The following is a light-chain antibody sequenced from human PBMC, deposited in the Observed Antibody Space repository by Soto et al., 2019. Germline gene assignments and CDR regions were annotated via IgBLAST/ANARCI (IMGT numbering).Light chain of an antibody. CDR1: SNNVGSYNL. CDR2: EGG. CDR3: CSFANFNTYV. Sequence: QSALTQPASVSGSPGQSIALSCTGTSNNVGSYNLVSWYQQHPGKAPKLLISEGGKRPSGVSDRFSASKSGNTASLTISGLQAEDEADYYCCSFANFNTYVFGTGTK. J-gene: IGLJ1*01. V-gene: IGLV2-23*01.